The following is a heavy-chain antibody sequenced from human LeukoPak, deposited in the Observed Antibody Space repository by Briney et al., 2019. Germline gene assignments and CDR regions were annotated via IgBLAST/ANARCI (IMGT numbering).Heavy chain of an antibody. V-gene: IGHV1-69*13. J-gene: IGHJ5*02. CDR3: ARAGDRRYYYDSSGYST. Sequence: SVKVSCKASGGTFSSYAISWVRQAPGQGLEWMGGIIPIFGTANYAQRFQGRVTITADESTSTAYIELSSLRSEDTAVYYCARAGDRRYYYDSSGYSTWGQGTLVTVSS. D-gene: IGHD3-22*01. CDR1: GGTFSSYA. CDR2: IIPIFGTA.